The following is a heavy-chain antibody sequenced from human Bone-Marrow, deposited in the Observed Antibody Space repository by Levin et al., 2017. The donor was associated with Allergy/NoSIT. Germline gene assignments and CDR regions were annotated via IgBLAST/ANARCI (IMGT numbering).Heavy chain of an antibody. V-gene: IGHV6-1*01. CDR1: GDSVSSTSAA. CDR3: ARASEAVFSGTYSYYFGLDV. J-gene: IGHJ6*02. CDR2: TYYRSKWYN. Sequence: SQTLSLTCAISGDSVSSTSAAWNWIRQSPSRGLEWLGRTYYRSKWYNDYAVSVKGRITINPDTSKNQFSLQLNSVTPEDTAVYFCARASEAVFSGTYSYYFGLDVWGQGTTVTVSS. D-gene: IGHD1-26*01.